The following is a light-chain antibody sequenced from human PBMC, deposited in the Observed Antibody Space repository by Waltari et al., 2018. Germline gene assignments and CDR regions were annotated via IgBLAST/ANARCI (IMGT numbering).Light chain of an antibody. J-gene: IGKJ2*01. CDR1: PSVLYSSNNKNY. CDR3: QQYYSTPLN. Sequence: DIVMTQSPDSLAVSLGEGATINCKSSPSVLYSSNNKNYLAWYQHQPGQPPKLLIYWASTRESGVPDRFSGSWSGTDFTLTISSLQAEDVAVYYCQQYYSTPLNFGQGTKLEIK. V-gene: IGKV4-1*01. CDR2: WAS.